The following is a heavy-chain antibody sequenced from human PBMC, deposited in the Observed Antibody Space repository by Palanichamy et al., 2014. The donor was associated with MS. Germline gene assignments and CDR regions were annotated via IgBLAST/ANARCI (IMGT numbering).Heavy chain of an antibody. CDR3: ARLGTGWTIDY. CDR2: IWYDGSNK. CDR1: GFTFSSYG. D-gene: IGHD3/OR15-3a*01. V-gene: IGHV3-33*01. J-gene: IGHJ4*02. Sequence: QVQLVESGGGVVQPGRSLRLSCAASGFTFSSYGMHWVRQAPGKGLEWVAVIWYDGSNKYYADSVKGRFTNSRDNSKSTLNLQMNSLRAEDTAVYYCARLGTGWTIDYWGQGTLVTVSS.